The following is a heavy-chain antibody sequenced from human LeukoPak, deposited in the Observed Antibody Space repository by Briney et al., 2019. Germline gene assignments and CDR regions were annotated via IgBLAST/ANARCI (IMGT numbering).Heavy chain of an antibody. CDR1: GGSFSGYY. J-gene: IGHJ4*02. CDR2: INHSGST. Sequence: PSETLSLTCAVYGGSFSGYYWSWIRQPPGKGLEWIGEINHSGSTNYNPSLKSRVTISVDTSKNQFSLKLSSVTAADTAVYYCARGHYDFWSGYYPLDYWGRGTLVTVSS. D-gene: IGHD3-3*01. CDR3: ARGHYDFWSGYYPLDY. V-gene: IGHV4-34*01.